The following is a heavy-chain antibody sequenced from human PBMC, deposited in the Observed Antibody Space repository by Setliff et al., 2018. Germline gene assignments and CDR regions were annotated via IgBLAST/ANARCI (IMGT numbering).Heavy chain of an antibody. J-gene: IGHJ6*02. CDR1: GYTLTELS. CDR3: ARDPRQNDNFWSGYYYYYYYGMDV. D-gene: IGHD3-3*01. V-gene: IGHV1-24*01. Sequence: ASVKVSCKVSGYTLTELSMHWVRQAPGKGLEWMGSFNPEDDEIIYAQKFLGRVTMTEDTSTDTAYMELSSLRSEDTAVYYCARDPRQNDNFWSGYYYYYYYGMDVWGQGTTVTVSS. CDR2: FNPEDDEI.